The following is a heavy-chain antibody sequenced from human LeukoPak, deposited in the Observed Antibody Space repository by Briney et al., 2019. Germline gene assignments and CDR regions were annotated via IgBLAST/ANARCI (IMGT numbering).Heavy chain of an antibody. CDR3: ARDLGMQLWNDY. CDR1: AFTFSIHG. Sequence: ARSLRLSWAASAFTFSIHGSGWVRQAPSKLMGWVAVIWYDGSNKYSADSEKGRLTIHRHNSKNKLYLQMNSLRAEDMCVYYCARDLGMQLWNDYWGKGNVVRVSS. CDR2: IWYDGSNK. D-gene: IGHD5-18*01. V-gene: IGHV3-33*01. J-gene: IGHJ4*02.